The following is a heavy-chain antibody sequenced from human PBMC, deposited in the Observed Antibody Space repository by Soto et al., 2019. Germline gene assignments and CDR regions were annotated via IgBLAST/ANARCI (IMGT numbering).Heavy chain of an antibody. J-gene: IGHJ4*02. CDR2: ISGSGGST. CDR3: AKSPKVISTSFDD. CDR1: GFTFSSYA. Sequence: GGSLRLSCAASGFTFSSYAMSWVRQAPGKGLEWVSAISGSGGSTYYADSVKGRFTISRDNSRTTLFLQMNSPRAEDAAIYYCAKSPKVISTSFDDWGQGTLVTVSS. V-gene: IGHV3-23*01. D-gene: IGHD3-22*01.